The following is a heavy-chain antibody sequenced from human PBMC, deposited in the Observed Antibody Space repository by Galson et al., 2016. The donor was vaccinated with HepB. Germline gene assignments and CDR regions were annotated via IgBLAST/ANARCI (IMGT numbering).Heavy chain of an antibody. CDR3: AYDRFGSRSYFDY. CDR2: IIPISATT. Sequence: SVKVSCKASGGTFNTYAMNWVRQAPGQGLEWLGNIIPISATTNYAQRFQDRVTINTDDSTSTAYLELSSLRSEDTAVYYFAYDRFGSRSYFDYWGQGSLVTVSS. V-gene: IGHV1-69*05. J-gene: IGHJ4*02. CDR1: GGTFNTYA. D-gene: IGHD3-10*01.